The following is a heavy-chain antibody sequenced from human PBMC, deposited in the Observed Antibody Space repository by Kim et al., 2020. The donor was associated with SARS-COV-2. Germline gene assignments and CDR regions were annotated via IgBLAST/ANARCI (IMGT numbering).Heavy chain of an antibody. J-gene: IGHJ2*01. Sequence: GGSLRLSCAASGFTFSSYSLTFFRPAAGNGLEWVSYISSSSSTIYYADSVKGRFTISRDNAKNSLYLQMNSLRDEDTAVYYCARGGSVVTAIPRVYWYFDLWGRGTLVTVSS. CDR1: GFTFSSYS. D-gene: IGHD2-21*02. V-gene: IGHV3-48*02. CDR2: ISSSSSTI. CDR3: ARGGSVVTAIPRVYWYFDL.